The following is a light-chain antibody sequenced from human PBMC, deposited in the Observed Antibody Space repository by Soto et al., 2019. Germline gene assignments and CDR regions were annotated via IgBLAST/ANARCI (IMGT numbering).Light chain of an antibody. CDR2: DAS. V-gene: IGKV3D-20*01. Sequence: EIVLTQSPATLSLSPVERATLTCGASQSVSSSHLAWYQQKPGLAPRLLIYDASSRATGIPDRFSGSGSGTDFTLTISRLEPEDFAVYYCQQYGSSPLTFGQGTRLEI. CDR1: QSVSSSH. J-gene: IGKJ5*01. CDR3: QQYGSSPLT.